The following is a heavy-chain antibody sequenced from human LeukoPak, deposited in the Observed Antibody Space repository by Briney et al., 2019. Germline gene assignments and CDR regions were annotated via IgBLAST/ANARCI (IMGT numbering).Heavy chain of an antibody. V-gene: IGHV4-59*01. D-gene: IGHD5-12*01. J-gene: IGHJ4*02. Sequence: PSETLSLTCTLSGGSISTYYWSWIRQPPGKGLEWIGYIYHSGSTNYNPSLKSRVTISVDTSKNQFSLKLSSVTAADTAGYCCARGGGYASPIGYWGQGALVTVSS. CDR2: IYHSGST. CDR3: ARGGGYASPIGY. CDR1: GGSISTYY.